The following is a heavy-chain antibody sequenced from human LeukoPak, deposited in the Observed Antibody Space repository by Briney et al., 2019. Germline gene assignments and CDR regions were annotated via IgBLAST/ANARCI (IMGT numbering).Heavy chain of an antibody. CDR1: GFTFSSYS. Sequence: GGSLRLSCAASGFTFSSYSMNWVRQAPGKGLEWVSSISSSSSYIYYADSVKGRFTISRDNAKNSLYLQMNSLRAEDTAVYYCARAPIWGGMVAYYYMDVWGKGTTVTIS. D-gene: IGHD3-16*01. CDR2: ISSSSSYI. CDR3: ARAPIWGGMVAYYYMDV. J-gene: IGHJ6*03. V-gene: IGHV3-21*04.